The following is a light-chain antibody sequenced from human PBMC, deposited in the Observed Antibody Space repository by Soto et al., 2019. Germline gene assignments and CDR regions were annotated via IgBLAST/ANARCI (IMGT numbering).Light chain of an antibody. V-gene: IGLV2-23*01. CDR3: CSYADSSTYV. CDR2: EDI. J-gene: IGLJ1*01. Sequence: QSAMTQPASVSGSPGQSITISCTGTSSDVGGYNLVSWYQQHPGKAPKVMIYEDIKWPSGVSNRFSGSKSDNTASLTISGLQAEDEADYYCCSYADSSTYVFGTGTKVTVL. CDR1: SSDVGGYNL.